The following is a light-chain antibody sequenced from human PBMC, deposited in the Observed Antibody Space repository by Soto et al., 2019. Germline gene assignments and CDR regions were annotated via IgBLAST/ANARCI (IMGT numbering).Light chain of an antibody. J-gene: IGLJ3*02. CDR3: SSFTSGGTWV. CDR2: EVN. CDR1: SSDVGAYNH. V-gene: IGLV2-14*03. Sequence: QSVLTQPASVSGSPGQSITISCTGTSSDVGAYNHVSWYQQHPGKVPKVMIYEVNNRPSGVSNRFSASKSGNTASLTISGLQAEDEATYYCSSFTSGGTWVFGGGIKLTVL.